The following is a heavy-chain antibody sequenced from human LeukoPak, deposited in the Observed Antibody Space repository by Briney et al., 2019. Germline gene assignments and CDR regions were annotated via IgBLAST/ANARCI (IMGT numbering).Heavy chain of an antibody. Sequence: GGSLRLSCAASGFTFSSYAMNWARQAPGKGLEWVSAISGSGASTYYADSVKGRFTISRDNSKNTLFLQMNSLRAEDTAVYYCAKDHKIAAGMGIDYWGQGTLVTVSS. V-gene: IGHV3-23*01. D-gene: IGHD6-13*01. CDR3: AKDHKIAAGMGIDY. CDR1: GFTFSSYA. J-gene: IGHJ4*02. CDR2: ISGSGAST.